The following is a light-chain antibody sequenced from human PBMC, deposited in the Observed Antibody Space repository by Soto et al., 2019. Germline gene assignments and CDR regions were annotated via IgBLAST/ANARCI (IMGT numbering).Light chain of an antibody. J-gene: IGLJ2*01. CDR1: NSDVGGYNY. CDR2: ELS. Sequence: ALTQPPSASGSPGQSVTISCTGTNSDVGGYNYVSWYQQHPGKAPKLMIYELSKRPSGVPDRFSGSKSGNTASLTVSGLQAEDEADYYCSSYAGSTNFVVFGGGTKVTVL. V-gene: IGLV2-8*01. CDR3: SSYAGSTNFVV.